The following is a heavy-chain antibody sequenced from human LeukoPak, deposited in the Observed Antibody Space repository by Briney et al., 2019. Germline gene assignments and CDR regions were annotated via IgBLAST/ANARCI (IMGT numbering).Heavy chain of an antibody. D-gene: IGHD3-16*02. Sequence: GASVKVSCKASGYTFTGYYMHWVRQAPGQGLEWMGWVNPNSGGTNYAQKVQGRVTMTRDTSISTAYMELSRLRSDDTAVYYCALLYDYVWGSYRRVDYWGQGTLVTV. CDR3: ALLYDYVWGSYRRVDY. CDR1: GYTFTGYY. CDR2: VNPNSGGT. V-gene: IGHV1-2*02. J-gene: IGHJ4*02.